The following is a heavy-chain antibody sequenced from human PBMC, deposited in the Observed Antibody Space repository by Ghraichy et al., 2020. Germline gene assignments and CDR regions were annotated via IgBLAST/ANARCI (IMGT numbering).Heavy chain of an antibody. Sequence: SETLSLTCAVYGGSFSGYYWSWIRQPPGKGLEWIGEINHSGSTNYNPSLKSRVTISVDTSKNQFSLKLSSVTAADTAVYYCARDRGAQKGLRYFDWLHPYDYWGQGTLVTVSS. D-gene: IGHD3-9*01. V-gene: IGHV4-34*01. J-gene: IGHJ4*02. CDR3: ARDRGAQKGLRYFDWLHPYDY. CDR2: INHSGST. CDR1: GGSFSGYY.